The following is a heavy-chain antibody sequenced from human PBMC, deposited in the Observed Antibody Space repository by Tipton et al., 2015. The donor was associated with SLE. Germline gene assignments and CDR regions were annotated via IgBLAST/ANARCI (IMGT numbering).Heavy chain of an antibody. J-gene: IGHJ4*02. Sequence: TLSLTCAVSGYSISSGYYWGWIRQPPGRGLEWIGSIYHSGNTYNNPSLKSRVTISVDTSKNQFSLKLSSVTAADTAVYYCARDGSSSWYTYYLDYWGQGTLVTVSS. D-gene: IGHD6-13*01. CDR2: IYHSGNT. CDR1: GYSISSGYY. CDR3: ARDGSSSWYTYYLDY. V-gene: IGHV4-38-2*02.